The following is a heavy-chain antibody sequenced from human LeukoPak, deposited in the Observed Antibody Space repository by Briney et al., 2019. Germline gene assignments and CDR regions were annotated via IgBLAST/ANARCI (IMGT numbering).Heavy chain of an antibody. CDR3: AKTKGYYRMYYFDY. D-gene: IGHD3-22*01. V-gene: IGHV3-23*01. CDR2: ISGSGGST. CDR1: GFTFSSYA. J-gene: IGHJ4*02. Sequence: PGGSLRLSCAASGFTFSSYAMSWVRQAPGMGLQWVSAISGSGGSTYYADSVKGRFTISRDNSENTLYLQMNSLRAEDTAVYYCAKTKGYYRMYYFDYWGQGTLVTVSS.